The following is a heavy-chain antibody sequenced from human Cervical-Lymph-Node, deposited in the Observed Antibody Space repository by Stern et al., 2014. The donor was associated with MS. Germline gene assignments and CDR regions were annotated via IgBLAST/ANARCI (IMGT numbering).Heavy chain of an antibody. D-gene: IGHD1-20*01. CDR3: AKGDNWRRLNP. J-gene: IGHJ5*02. Sequence: VKLVESGGGVVQPGRSLRLSCAASGFTFSAYGMHWVRQAPGKGLEWVAVISADGPLKFYGDSVKGRFTISRDNSKNTLFLQMNSLRAEDTAVYYCAKGDNWRRLNPWGQGTLVTVSS. CDR2: ISADGPLK. V-gene: IGHV3-30*18. CDR1: GFTFSAYG.